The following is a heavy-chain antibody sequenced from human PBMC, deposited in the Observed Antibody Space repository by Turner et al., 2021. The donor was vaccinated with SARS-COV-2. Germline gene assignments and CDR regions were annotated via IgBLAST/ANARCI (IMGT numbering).Heavy chain of an antibody. Sequence: EVQLLESGGGLVQPGGSLRLPCAASGFTFSSYAMSWVRQAPGKGLEWVSAISGSGGSTYYADSVKGRFTISRDNSKNTLCLQMNSLRAEDTAVYYCAKADRVMIVVVITLFDYWGQGTLVTVSS. J-gene: IGHJ4*02. V-gene: IGHV3-23*01. CDR3: AKADRVMIVVVITLFDY. CDR1: GFTFSSYA. D-gene: IGHD3-22*01. CDR2: ISGSGGST.